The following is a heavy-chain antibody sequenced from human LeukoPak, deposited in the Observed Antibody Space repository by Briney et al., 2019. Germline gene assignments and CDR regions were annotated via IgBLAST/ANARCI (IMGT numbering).Heavy chain of an antibody. CDR1: GGSISSYY. CDR2: IYTSGST. V-gene: IGHV4-4*07. J-gene: IGHJ6*02. Sequence: PSETLSLTCTASGGSISSYYWSWIRQPAGKGLEWIGRIYTSGSTNYNPSLKSRVTMSVDTSKNQFSLKLSSVTAADTAVYYCASEGSLEPYGMDVWGQGTTVTVSS. D-gene: IGHD3-3*01. CDR3: ASEGSLEPYGMDV.